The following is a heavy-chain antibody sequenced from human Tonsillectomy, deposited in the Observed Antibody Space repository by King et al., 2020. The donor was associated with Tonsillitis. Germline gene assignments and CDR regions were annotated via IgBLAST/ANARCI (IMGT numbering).Heavy chain of an antibody. CDR2: ISGTGGNT. CDR3: AKAGIKNFYGSGSYFDY. Sequence: VQLVESGGGLEQPGGSLRVSCTAAGFSLTRYAMSWVRQAPGKGLEWVASISGTGGNTYNAHSVKGRFTISRDISENTIHLQINSLRAEDTALYYCAKAGIKNFYGSGSYFDYWGQGTLVTVSS. J-gene: IGHJ4*02. CDR1: GFSLTRYA. D-gene: IGHD3-10*01. V-gene: IGHV3-23*04.